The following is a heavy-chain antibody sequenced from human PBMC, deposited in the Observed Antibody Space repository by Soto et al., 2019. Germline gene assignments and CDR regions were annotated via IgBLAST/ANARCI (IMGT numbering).Heavy chain of an antibody. Sequence: ASVKVSCKASGYTFTSYAMHWVRQAPGQRLEWMGWINAGNGNTKYSQKFQGRVTITRDTSASTAYMELSSLRSEDTAVYYCARFPGLWFGEFGLGGRGTLDTVSS. J-gene: IGHJ4*02. V-gene: IGHV1-3*01. CDR1: GYTFTSYA. D-gene: IGHD3-10*01. CDR3: ARFPGLWFGEFGL. CDR2: INAGNGNT.